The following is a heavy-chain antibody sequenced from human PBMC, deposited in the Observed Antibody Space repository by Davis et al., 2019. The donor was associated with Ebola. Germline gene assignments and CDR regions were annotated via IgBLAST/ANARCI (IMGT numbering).Heavy chain of an antibody. D-gene: IGHD6-6*01. J-gene: IGHJ3*02. CDR1: GGSFSGHY. CDR3: ARGTSSLVFGAFDI. V-gene: IGHV4-34*01. CDR2: INHSGST. Sequence: GSLRLSCAVYGGSFSGHYLTWIRQPPGKGLEWIAEINHSGSTNYNPSLKSRVTISVDTSKNQFSLKLSSVTDADTAVYYCARGTSSLVFGAFDIWGQGTMVTVSS.